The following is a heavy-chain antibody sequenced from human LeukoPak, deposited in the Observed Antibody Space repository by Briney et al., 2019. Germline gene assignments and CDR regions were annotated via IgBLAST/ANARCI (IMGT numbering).Heavy chain of an antibody. J-gene: IGHJ4*02. D-gene: IGHD7-27*01. CDR2: LYSSGNT. Sequence: PGGSLRLSCAASGVSVITDYMTWVRQAPGKGLEWVSTLYSSGNTYYTDSVKGRFTVSRDNSKNTLFLEMSSLTAEDTAVYFCARGWGSFENWGQGTLVAVSS. CDR3: ARGWGSFEN. V-gene: IGHV3-53*01. CDR1: GVSVITDY.